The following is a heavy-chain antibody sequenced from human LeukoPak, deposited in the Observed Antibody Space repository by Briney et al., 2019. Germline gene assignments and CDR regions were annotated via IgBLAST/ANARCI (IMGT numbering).Heavy chain of an antibody. V-gene: IGHV1-8*01. CDR2: MNPNSGKT. D-gene: IGHD6-19*01. CDR1: GYTFTSND. CDR3: ARDRSGSGWYSDAFDI. Sequence: GASVKVSCKASGYTFTSNDINWVRQATGQGLEWMGWMNPNSGKTVYAQKFQGRVTMTRNTSISTAHMELSTLRSDDTAVYYCARDRSGSGWYSDAFDIWGQGTMVTVSS. J-gene: IGHJ3*02.